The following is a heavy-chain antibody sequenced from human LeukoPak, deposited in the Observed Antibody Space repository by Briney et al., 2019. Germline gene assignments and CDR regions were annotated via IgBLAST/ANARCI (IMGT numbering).Heavy chain of an antibody. CDR2: ISPSGGST. D-gene: IGHD2-8*02. Sequence: ASVKVSCKAFGYTFTSNYIHWVRQAPGHGREWRGVISPSGGSTTYAQKFQGRVTLTRDMSTSTDYLELSSLRSEDTAVYYCARDNSVRDEAWCFNPWGQGTLVTVSS. CDR1: GYTFTSNY. J-gene: IGHJ5*02. V-gene: IGHV1-46*01. CDR3: ARDNSVRDEAWCFNP.